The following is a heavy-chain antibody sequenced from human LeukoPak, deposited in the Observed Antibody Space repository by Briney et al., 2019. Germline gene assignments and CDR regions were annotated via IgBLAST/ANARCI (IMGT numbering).Heavy chain of an antibody. CDR2: MNPNSGNT. V-gene: IGHV1-8*01. J-gene: IGHJ6*02. CDR3: ARGFTVRQYCSGGSCYFSSYGMDV. Sequence: ASVTVSCKASGYTFTSYDINWVRQATGQGLEWMGWMNPNSGNTGYAQKFQGRVTMTRNTSISTAYMELSSLRSEDTAVYYCARGFTVRQYCSGGSCYFSSYGMDVWGQGTTVTVSS. D-gene: IGHD2-15*01. CDR1: GYTFTSYD.